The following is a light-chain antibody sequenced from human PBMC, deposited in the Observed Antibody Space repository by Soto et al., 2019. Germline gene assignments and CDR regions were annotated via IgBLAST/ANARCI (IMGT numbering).Light chain of an antibody. CDR1: QSVSSSY. J-gene: IGKJ1*01. CDR2: GAS. V-gene: IGKV3-20*01. Sequence: ISLNHSPGTLCFSPWQRSTLSSSSSQSVSSSYLAWYQQKPGQAPRLLIYGASSRATGIPDRFSGSGSGTDFTLTISRLQPEDFAVYYCQQYGSSRWTFGQGTKVDI. CDR3: QQYGSSRWT.